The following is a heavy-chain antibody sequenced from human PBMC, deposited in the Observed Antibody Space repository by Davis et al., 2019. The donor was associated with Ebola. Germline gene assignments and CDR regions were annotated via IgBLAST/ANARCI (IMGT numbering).Heavy chain of an antibody. J-gene: IGHJ4*02. V-gene: IGHV3-66*01. D-gene: IGHD6-19*01. CDR3: ARARISGWEAVVFFDQ. CDR1: EFTVSSNY. CDR2: IYSGGRT. Sequence: GESLKISCAASEFTVSSNYMSWVRQAPGKGLEWVSLIYSGGRTYYADSVKGRFTISRDNSTNTLYLQMNTLRAEDTAVYYCARARISGWEAVVFFDQWGQGTLVTVSS.